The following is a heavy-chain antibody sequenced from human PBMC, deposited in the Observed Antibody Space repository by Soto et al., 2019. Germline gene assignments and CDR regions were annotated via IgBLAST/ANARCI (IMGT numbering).Heavy chain of an antibody. D-gene: IGHD4-17*01. CDR2: IWYDGSNK. J-gene: IGHJ6*02. CDR3: ARDPTVGYYGMDV. V-gene: IGHV3-33*01. CDR1: GFTFSSYG. Sequence: GGSLRLSCAASGFTFSSYGMHWVRQAPGKGLEWVAVIWYDGSNKYYADSVKGRFTISRDNSKNTLYLQMNSLRAEDTAVYYCARDPTVGYYGMDVWGQGTTVTVAS.